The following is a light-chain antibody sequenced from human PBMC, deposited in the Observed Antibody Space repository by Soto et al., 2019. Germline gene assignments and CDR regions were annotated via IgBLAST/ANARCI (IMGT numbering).Light chain of an antibody. Sequence: QAVLTQPPSASGTPGQRVTISCSGSSSNIGSNTVNWYQQLPGTAPKLLIYSDNQRPSGVPDLFSVSKSGNSVSLAISGLQSDDEADYSCAALDDSLNGLVFGGGTKLTVL. V-gene: IGLV1-44*01. CDR1: SSNIGSNT. CDR3: AALDDSLNGLV. CDR2: SDN. J-gene: IGLJ2*01.